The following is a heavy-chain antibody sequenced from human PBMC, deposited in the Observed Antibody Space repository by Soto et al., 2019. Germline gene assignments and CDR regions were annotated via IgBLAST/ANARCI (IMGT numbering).Heavy chain of an antibody. D-gene: IGHD1-1*01. CDR1: GYTFTSYG. CDR3: ARGRYGDY. V-gene: IGHV1-18*01. Sequence: QVHLVQYGAEVKKPGASVKVSCKGSGYTFTSYGITWVRQAPGQGLEWMGWISAHNGNTDYAQKLQSRVTVTRDTSTSTAYMELRSLRSDDTAVYYGARGRYGDYWGQGALVTVSS. CDR2: ISAHNGNT. J-gene: IGHJ4*02.